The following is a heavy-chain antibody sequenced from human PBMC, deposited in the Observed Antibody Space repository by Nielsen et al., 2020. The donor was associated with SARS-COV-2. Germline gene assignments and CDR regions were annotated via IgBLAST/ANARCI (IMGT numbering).Heavy chain of an antibody. V-gene: IGHV1-46*01. J-gene: IGHJ6*02. CDR2: INPSGGST. CDR3: ARDRAPEPDFSYGMDV. Sequence: ASVKVSCKASGYTFTSYYMHWVRQAPGQGLEWMGIINPSGGSTSYAQKFQGRVTMTRDTSTSTVYMELSSLRSEDTAVYYCARDRAPEPDFSYGMDVWGQGTTVTVSS. CDR1: GYTFTSYY. D-gene: IGHD1-14*01.